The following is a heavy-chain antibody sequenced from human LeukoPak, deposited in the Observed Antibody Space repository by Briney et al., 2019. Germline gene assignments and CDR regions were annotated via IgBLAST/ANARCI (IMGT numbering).Heavy chain of an antibody. CDR3: ARDQAVAGTTDAFEI. V-gene: IGHV1-69*06. J-gene: IGHJ3*02. Sequence: SSVKVSCKTSLGSLSSYGIIWVRQAPGHRLEWMGGIIPIFGTTKYAQKIQGRLTITADKSTSTVYMELSSLRSEDTAVYYCARDQAVAGTTDAFEIWGQGTMVTVSS. CDR2: IIPIFGTT. D-gene: IGHD6-19*01. CDR1: LGSLSSYG.